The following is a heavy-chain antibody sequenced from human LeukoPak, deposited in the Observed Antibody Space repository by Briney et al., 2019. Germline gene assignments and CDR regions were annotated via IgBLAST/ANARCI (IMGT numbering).Heavy chain of an antibody. J-gene: IGHJ4*02. D-gene: IGHD2/OR15-2a*01. CDR3: VRGCNRASCPYYFDS. CDR1: GFTFSAYG. CDR2: ISGRADLT. V-gene: IGHV3-23*01. Sequence: PGGSLRLSCAASGFTFSAYGITWVRQAPGKGLEWVSAISGRADLTFYADSVKGRFTISRDNSKNTLYLQMNSLRAEDTAVYYCVRGCNRASCPYYFDSWAQGTLVTVSS.